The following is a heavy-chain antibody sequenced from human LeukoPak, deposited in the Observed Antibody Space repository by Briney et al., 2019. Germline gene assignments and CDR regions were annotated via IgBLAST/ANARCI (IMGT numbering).Heavy chain of an antibody. J-gene: IGHJ4*02. V-gene: IGHV4-31*03. CDR2: IYYSGST. CDR3: ARRLLPIAAAGRIDS. D-gene: IGHD6-13*01. CDR1: GGSISSGGYY. Sequence: SQTLSLTCTVSGGSISSGGYYWSWIRQHPGKGLEWIGYIYYSGSTYYNPSLKSRVTISVDTSKNQFSLKLSSVTAADTAVYYCARRLLPIAAAGRIDSWGQGTLVTVSS.